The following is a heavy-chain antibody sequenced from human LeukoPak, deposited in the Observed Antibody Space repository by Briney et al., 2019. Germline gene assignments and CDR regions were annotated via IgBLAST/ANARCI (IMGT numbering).Heavy chain of an antibody. CDR2: INPNSGGT. CDR3: ARLRLRSKRFDP. Sequence: GASVKVSCKASGYTFTGYYIHWVRQAPGQGREWVGWINPNSGGTNYAQKFQGRVTMTRDTSISTAYMELSRLRSDDTAVYYCARLRLRSKRFDPWGQGTLVTVSS. J-gene: IGHJ5*02. CDR1: GYTFTGYY. V-gene: IGHV1-2*02.